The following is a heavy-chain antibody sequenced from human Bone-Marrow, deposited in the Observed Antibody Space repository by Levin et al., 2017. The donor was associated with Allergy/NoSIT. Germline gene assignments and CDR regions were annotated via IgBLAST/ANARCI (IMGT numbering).Heavy chain of an antibody. D-gene: IGHD3-3*01. CDR2: IRSISYGGTT. V-gene: IGHV3-49*04. CDR3: TRQKYSAFWSGYSY. J-gene: IGHJ4*02. Sequence: GGSLRLSCAASGFTFGDFPINWVRQAPGKGLEWVGFIRSISYGGTTEYAASVKGRFTISRDDSKSIAYLQMDSLKTEDTAIYYCTRQKYSAFWSGYSYWGQGILVTVS. CDR1: GFTFGDFP.